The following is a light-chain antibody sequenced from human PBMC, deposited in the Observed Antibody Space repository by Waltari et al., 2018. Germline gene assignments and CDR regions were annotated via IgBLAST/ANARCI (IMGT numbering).Light chain of an antibody. CDR3: QQYNSG. J-gene: IGKJ3*01. CDR2: KAS. V-gene: IGKV1-5*03. CDR1: QTISNW. Sequence: IQMTQSPSTLSASVGDRVTITCRASQTISNWLVWYQQKPGKAPKLLIYKASSLQSGVPSRFSGSGSGTEFTLTISSLQPDDFATYYCQQYNSGFGPGTKVDIK.